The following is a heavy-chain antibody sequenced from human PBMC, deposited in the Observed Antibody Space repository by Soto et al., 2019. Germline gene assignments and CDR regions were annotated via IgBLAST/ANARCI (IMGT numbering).Heavy chain of an antibody. D-gene: IGHD1-1*01. J-gene: IGHJ6*02. CDR2: IKGDGSST. V-gene: IGHV3-74*01. CDR1: GFTFSSYW. CDR3: STLSSLQIIAPYFYYRMDL. Sequence: EVQLVESGGGLVQPGGSLRLSCAASGFTFSSYWMLWVRQAPGKGLVWVSSIKGDGSSTNYAPSVKGRFTISRDNGKNTLYLQMTSLTAEHTAVYFCSTLSSLQIIAPYFYYRMDLWGRGTMVTVSS.